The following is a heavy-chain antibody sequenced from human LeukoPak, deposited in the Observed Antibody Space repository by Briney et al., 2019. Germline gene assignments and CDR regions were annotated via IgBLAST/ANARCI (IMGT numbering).Heavy chain of an antibody. V-gene: IGHV1-46*01. CDR1: GYTFTIYY. Sequence: GASVKVSYKASGYTFTIYYMHWVGQAPGQGVEGMGIINPSGGSTSYAQKFQCRVTMTRDMSTSTVYMELSSLRSEDTAVYYCARDLVDTAMAGHTDAFDIWGQGTMVTVSS. CDR2: INPSGGST. CDR3: ARDLVDTAMAGHTDAFDI. J-gene: IGHJ3*02. D-gene: IGHD5-18*01.